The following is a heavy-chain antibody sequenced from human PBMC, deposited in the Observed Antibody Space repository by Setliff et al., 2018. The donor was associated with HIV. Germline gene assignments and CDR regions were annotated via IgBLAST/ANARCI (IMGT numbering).Heavy chain of an antibody. J-gene: IGHJ3*02. D-gene: IGHD3-22*01. V-gene: IGHV3-33*01. Sequence: PGGSLRLSCAASGFTFSSHGMHWVRQAPGKGLEWVAVIRPNGSNKHYADSVKGRFTISRDNAKNSLYLQVNSLRAEDTAVYYCARQGPSRGSGYYPPDDAFDIWGQGTMVTVSS. CDR1: GFTFSSHG. CDR2: IRPNGSNK. CDR3: ARQGPSRGSGYYPPDDAFDI.